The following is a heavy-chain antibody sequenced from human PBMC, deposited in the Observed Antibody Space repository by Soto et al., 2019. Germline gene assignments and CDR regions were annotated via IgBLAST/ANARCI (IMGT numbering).Heavy chain of an antibody. J-gene: IGHJ4*02. CDR2: INPNSGHT. D-gene: IGHD2-8*02. CDR1: GYTFTIYD. Sequence: QVQLVQSGAEVKRPGASVKVSCKTSGYTFTIYDLNWVRQATGQGLEWVGWINPNSGHTGPAQKFQGRVTMTRNTSVDTVYMELTGLTADDTAIYYCAREVGTGASDNWGQGTLVTVSS. CDR3: AREVGTGASDN. V-gene: IGHV1-8*01.